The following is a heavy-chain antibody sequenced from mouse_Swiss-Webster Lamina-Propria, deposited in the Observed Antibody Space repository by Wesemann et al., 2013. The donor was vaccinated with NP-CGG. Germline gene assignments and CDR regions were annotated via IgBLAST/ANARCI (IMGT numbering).Heavy chain of an antibody. J-gene: IGHJ2*01. V-gene: IGHV3-2*02. CDR2: ISYSGST. Sequence: DVQLQESGPGLVKPSQSLSLTCTVTGYSITSDYAWNWIRQFPGNKLEWMGYISYSGSTSYNPSLKSRISITRDTSKNQFFLQLNSVTTEDTATYYCASGRYSDYWGQGTTLTVSS. CDR1: GYSITSDYA. D-gene: IGHD2-14*01. CDR3: ASGRYSDY.